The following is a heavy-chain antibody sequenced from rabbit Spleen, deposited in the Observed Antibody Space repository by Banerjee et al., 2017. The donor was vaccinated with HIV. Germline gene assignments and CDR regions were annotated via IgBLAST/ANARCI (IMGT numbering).Heavy chain of an antibody. CDR1: GFSFSSRHY. J-gene: IGHJ4*01. D-gene: IGHD4-1*01. Sequence: QSLEESGGDLVKPGASLTLTCTASGFSFSSRHYLGWVRQAPGKGLEWIACIYAGSNGSTYYASRAKGRFTISKTSTTTVTLQMTSLTAADTATYFCARETSSGWGVLLYYFNLWGPGTLVT. CDR3: ARETSSGWGVLLYYFNL. CDR2: IYAGSNGST. V-gene: IGHV1S40*01.